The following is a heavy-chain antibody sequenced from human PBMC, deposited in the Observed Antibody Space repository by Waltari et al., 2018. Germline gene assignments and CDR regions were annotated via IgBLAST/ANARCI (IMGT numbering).Heavy chain of an antibody. Sequence: QVQLQESGPGLVKPSETLSLTCTVSGGSISSYYWSWIRQPPGKGLEWIGYIHYSGRTNYNPSLKIRVTISVDTSKNQFSLKLSSVTAADTAVYYCARGGTYYYDSSGSFDYWGQGTLVIVSS. V-gene: IGHV4-59*01. J-gene: IGHJ4*02. CDR1: GGSISSYY. CDR2: IHYSGRT. D-gene: IGHD3-22*01. CDR3: ARGGTYYYDSSGSFDY.